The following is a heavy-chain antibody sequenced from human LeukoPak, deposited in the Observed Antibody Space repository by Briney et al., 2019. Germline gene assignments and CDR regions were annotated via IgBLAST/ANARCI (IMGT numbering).Heavy chain of an antibody. D-gene: IGHD3-22*01. CDR3: ARGRGYDSSGTPGDY. Sequence: ASVKVSCKASGYTFTGYYMHWVRQAPGQGLEWMGWMNPNSGNTGYAQKFQGRVTMTRNTSISTAYMELSSLRSEDTAVYYCARGRGYDSSGTPGDYWGQGTLVTVSS. J-gene: IGHJ4*02. V-gene: IGHV1-8*02. CDR1: GYTFTGYY. CDR2: MNPNSGNT.